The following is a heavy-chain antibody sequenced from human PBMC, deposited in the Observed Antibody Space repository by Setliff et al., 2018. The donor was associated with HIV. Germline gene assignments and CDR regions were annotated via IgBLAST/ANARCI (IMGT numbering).Heavy chain of an antibody. CDR2: FYYGGSS. Sequence: SETLSLTCTVSGDSISRRIYYWGWIRQPPGKGLEWIGNFYYGGSSHYNPSLKSRVTISVDTSKNQFSLKLISVSAADTAVYYCATLLPAADMAREIDSWGQGTLVTVSS. D-gene: IGHD2-2*01. J-gene: IGHJ4*02. V-gene: IGHV4-39*01. CDR3: ATLLPAADMAREIDS. CDR1: GDSISRRIYY.